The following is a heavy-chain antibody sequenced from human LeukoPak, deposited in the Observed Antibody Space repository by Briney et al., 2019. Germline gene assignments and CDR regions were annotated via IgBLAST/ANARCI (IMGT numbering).Heavy chain of an antibody. J-gene: IGHJ6*02. CDR3: ARVGDILTGYYPYYYYGMTS. D-gene: IGHD3-9*01. CDR1: GYTFTGYY. CDR2: INPNSGGT. Sequence: ASVKVSCKASGYTFTGYYMHWVRQAPGQGLEWMGWINPNSGGTNYAQKFQGRVTMTRDTSISTAYMELSRLRSDDTAVYYCARVGDILTGYYPYYYYGMTSGAKGPRSPSP. V-gene: IGHV1-2*02.